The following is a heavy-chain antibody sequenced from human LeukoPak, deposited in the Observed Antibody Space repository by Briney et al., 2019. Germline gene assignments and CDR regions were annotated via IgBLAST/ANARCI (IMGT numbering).Heavy chain of an antibody. Sequence: LRHSCAPSGLTFYRHAMHYVGQAPGRGREYVSAISGNGGSISYANSVKGRFTISRDNSKNRLYRQMASLSAEDMAVYNCEREASIVVLCSDCWGQGTMVTVAS. CDR2: ISGNGGSI. D-gene: IGHD3-22*01. V-gene: IGHV3-64*01. CDR1: GLTFYRHA. CDR3: EREASIVVLCSDC. J-gene: IGHJ4*02.